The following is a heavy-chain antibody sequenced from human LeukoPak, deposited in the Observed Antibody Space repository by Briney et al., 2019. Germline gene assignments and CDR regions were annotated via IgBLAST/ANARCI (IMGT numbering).Heavy chain of an antibody. CDR3: ASLHQVRGLTVFDQ. J-gene: IGHJ4*02. CDR2: IYYSGST. D-gene: IGHD3-10*01. V-gene: IGHV4-59*12. CDR1: GGSISSYY. Sequence: SETLSLTCTVSGGSISSYYWSWIRQPPGKGLEWIGYIYYSGSTNYNPSLKSRVTISVDTSKNQFSLKLSSVTAADTAVYYCASLHQVRGLTVFDQWGQGTLVTVSS.